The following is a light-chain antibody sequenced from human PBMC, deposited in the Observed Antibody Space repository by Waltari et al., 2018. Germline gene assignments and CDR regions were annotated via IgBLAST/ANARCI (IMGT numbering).Light chain of an antibody. CDR3: AVWDDSLGTFV. CDR1: SSNVGFNS. Sequence: QSVLTQPPSASGTPGQRVTIPCSGRSSNVGFNSVFWYQQIPGTAPKLLICRDNQRPSGVPDRFSGSKSGASASLAVSGLRSEDEADYYCAVWDDSLGTFVFGTGTQVTVL. V-gene: IGLV1-47*01. J-gene: IGLJ1*01. CDR2: RDN.